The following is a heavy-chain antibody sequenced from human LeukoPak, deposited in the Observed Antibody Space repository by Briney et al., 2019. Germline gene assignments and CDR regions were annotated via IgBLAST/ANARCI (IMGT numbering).Heavy chain of an antibody. CDR2: IFTTENT. CDR3: TRDPAFYGSGD. CDR1: GDSISDYY. D-gene: IGHD3-10*01. V-gene: IGHV4-4*07. Sequence: PSETLSLTCTVSGDSISDYYWSWIRQPAGRGLEWIGRIFTTENTDYNPSLTSRVTMSIDTSKNQFSLALRSVTAADTAVYYCTRDPAFYGSGDWGQGTLVTVSS. J-gene: IGHJ4*02.